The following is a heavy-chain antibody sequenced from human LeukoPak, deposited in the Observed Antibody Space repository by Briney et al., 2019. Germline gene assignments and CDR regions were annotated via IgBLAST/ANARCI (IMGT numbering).Heavy chain of an antibody. CDR1: GGSISSYY. CDR2: IYYSGST. D-gene: IGHD3-10*01. J-gene: IGHJ4*02. Sequence: SETLSLTCTVSGGSISSYYWSWIRPPPGKGLEWIGYIYYSGSTNYNPSLKSRVTISVDTSKNQFSLKLSSVTAADTAVYYCARAGHYYGSGTTFDYWGQGTLVTVSS. V-gene: IGHV4-59*01. CDR3: ARAGHYYGSGTTFDY.